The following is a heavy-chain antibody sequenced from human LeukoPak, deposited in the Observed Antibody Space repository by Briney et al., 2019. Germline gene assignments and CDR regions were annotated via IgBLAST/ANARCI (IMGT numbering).Heavy chain of an antibody. CDR1: GYTFTGYY. CDR3: ARTTVTYRYYYYYMDV. CDR2: INPNSGGT. J-gene: IGHJ6*03. D-gene: IGHD4-11*01. Sequence: ASVKVSCKASGYTFTGYYMHWVRQAPGQGLEWMGWINPNSGGTNYAQKFQGRVTMTRDTSISTAYMELSRLRSDDTAVYYCARTTVTYRYYYYYMDVWGKGTTVTVSS. V-gene: IGHV1-2*02.